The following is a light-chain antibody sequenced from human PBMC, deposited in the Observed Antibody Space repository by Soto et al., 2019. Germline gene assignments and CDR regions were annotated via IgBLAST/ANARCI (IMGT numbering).Light chain of an antibody. CDR2: DNN. Sequence: QSVLTPPPSVSAAPGQKVTISCSGSSSNIGNNYVSWYQQLPGTAPKLLIYDNNKRPSGIPDRFSGSKSGTSATLGITGLQTGDEADYYCGTWDSSLSAGVFGGGTKSPS. V-gene: IGLV1-51*01. CDR1: SSNIGNNY. J-gene: IGLJ2*01. CDR3: GTWDSSLSAGV.